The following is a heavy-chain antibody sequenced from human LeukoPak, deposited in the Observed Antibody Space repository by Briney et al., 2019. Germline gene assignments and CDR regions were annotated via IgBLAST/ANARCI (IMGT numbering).Heavy chain of an antibody. CDR1: GGSISSSSYY. CDR2: IYYSGST. J-gene: IGHJ4*02. CDR3: AKNPKAVTISGVPSQGY. Sequence: PSETLSLTCTVSGGSISSSSYYWGWIRQPPGKGLEWIGSIYYSGSTNYNPSLKSRVTISVDTSKNQFSLKLSSVTAADTAVYYCAKNPKAVTISGVPSQGYWGQGTLVTVSS. D-gene: IGHD3-3*01. V-gene: IGHV4-39*07.